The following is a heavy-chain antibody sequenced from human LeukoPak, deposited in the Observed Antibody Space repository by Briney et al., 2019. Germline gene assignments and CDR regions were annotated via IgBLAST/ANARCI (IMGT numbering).Heavy chain of an antibody. D-gene: IGHD4-17*01. Sequence: GGSLRLSCAASGFTSFSNYWIHWVRQAPGKGLEWVSSISGGGETTYYADSAKGRFTISRDNSQNTLYLQMNSLRAEDTAVYYCARDYADYVGYFFFDYWGQGTLVTVSS. CDR2: ISGGGETT. V-gene: IGHV3-23*01. CDR1: GFTSFSNYW. J-gene: IGHJ4*02. CDR3: ARDYADYVGYFFFDY.